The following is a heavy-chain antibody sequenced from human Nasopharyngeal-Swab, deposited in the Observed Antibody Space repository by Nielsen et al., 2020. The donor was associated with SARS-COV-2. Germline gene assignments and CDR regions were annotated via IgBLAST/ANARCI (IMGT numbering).Heavy chain of an antibody. V-gene: IGHV5-51*01. CDR1: GYSFISYC. D-gene: IGHD6-13*01. J-gene: IGHJ4*02. Sequence: GESLKISCKGSGYSFISYCIAWVRQMPGKGLEWMGIICPGDSDTRYSPSFPGQVTISADKSITTAYLQWSSLKASDTAIYYCSRLRDVMSTSSCLSFWGQGTLVTVSS. CDR3: SRLRDVMSTSSCLSF. CDR2: ICPGDSDT.